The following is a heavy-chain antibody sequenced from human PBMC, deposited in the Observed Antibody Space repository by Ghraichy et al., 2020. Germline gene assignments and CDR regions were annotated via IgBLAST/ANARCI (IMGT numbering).Heavy chain of an antibody. J-gene: IGHJ4*02. CDR2: IKEDGSEK. D-gene: IGHD5/OR15-5a*01. Sequence: GGSLRLSCAASGFIFSSYWMSWVRQAPGKGLEWVANIKEDGSEKYYVDSGKGRFTISRDNAKNSLYLQMNSLRAEDTAVYYCARGSTLDYWGQGTLVTVSS. CDR1: GFIFSSYW. CDR3: ARGSTLDY. V-gene: IGHV3-7*01.